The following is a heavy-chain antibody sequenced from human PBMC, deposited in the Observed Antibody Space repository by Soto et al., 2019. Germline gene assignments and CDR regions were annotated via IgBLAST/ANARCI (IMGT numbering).Heavy chain of an antibody. D-gene: IGHD6-25*01. CDR1: GFAFSSYS. J-gene: IGHJ6*03. CDR2: ISSSSSYM. V-gene: IGHV3-21*01. Sequence: GGSLRLSCAASGFAFSSYSMNWVRQAPGKGLEWVSSISSSSSYMYYADSVKGRFTISRDNAKNSLYLQMNSLRAEDTAVHYCESIPILSLYQRDYHYYYYMDVCRKGPTVTVSS. CDR3: ESIPILSLYQRDYHYYYYMDV.